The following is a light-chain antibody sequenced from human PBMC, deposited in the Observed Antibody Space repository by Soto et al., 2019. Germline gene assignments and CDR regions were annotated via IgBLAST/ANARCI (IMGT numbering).Light chain of an antibody. J-gene: IGKJ5*01. CDR1: QSISSF. Sequence: DILMTQSPSSLSASVGDRVTITCRVSQSISSFLNWYQQKPGKAPKLLIYAASSLQSRVPSRFSGSGSGTYFTLTIRSLQPEDFATYYCQQSYSTTITFGQGTRLQIK. V-gene: IGKV1-39*01. CDR3: QQSYSTTIT. CDR2: AAS.